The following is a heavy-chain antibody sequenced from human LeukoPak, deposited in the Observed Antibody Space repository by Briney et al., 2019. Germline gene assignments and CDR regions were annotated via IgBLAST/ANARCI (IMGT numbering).Heavy chain of an antibody. J-gene: IGHJ3*02. D-gene: IGHD5-24*01. V-gene: IGHV3-23*01. Sequence: PGGSLRLSCAASGFTFDSYGMNWVRQAPGKGLEWVSGNSGSGVYTYYADSVKGRFTISRDNSKNTLYLLMNSLRVDDTAVYYCAKAVDLATISVDIWGQGTMVTVSS. CDR1: GFTFDSYG. CDR3: AKAVDLATISVDI. CDR2: NSGSGVYT.